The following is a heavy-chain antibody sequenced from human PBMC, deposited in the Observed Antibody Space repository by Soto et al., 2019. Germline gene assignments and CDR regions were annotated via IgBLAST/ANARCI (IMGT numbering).Heavy chain of an antibody. J-gene: IGHJ4*02. V-gene: IGHV3-66*01. CDR3: VRDLGYSSSLDY. CDR2: IYSGGST. D-gene: IGHD6-6*01. Sequence: PGGSLRLSCAASGFTVSSNYMSWVRQAPGKGLEWVSVIYSGGSTYYADSVKGRFTISRDNSKNTLYLQMNSLRAEDTAVYYCVRDLGYSSSLDYWGQGTLVTVSS. CDR1: GFTVSSNY.